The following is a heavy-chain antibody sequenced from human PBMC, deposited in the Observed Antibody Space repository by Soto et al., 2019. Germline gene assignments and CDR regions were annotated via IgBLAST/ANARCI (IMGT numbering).Heavy chain of an antibody. CDR2: ISAYNGNT. CDR1: GYTFTSYA. J-gene: IGHJ5*02. D-gene: IGHD1-26*01. Sequence: GASVKVSCKASGYTFTSYAMHWVRQAPGQRLEWMGWISAYNGNTNYAQKLQGRVTMTTDTSTSTAYMELRSLRSDDTAGYYCASGGWEFDPWGQGTLVTVAS. V-gene: IGHV1-18*01. CDR3: ASGGWEFDP.